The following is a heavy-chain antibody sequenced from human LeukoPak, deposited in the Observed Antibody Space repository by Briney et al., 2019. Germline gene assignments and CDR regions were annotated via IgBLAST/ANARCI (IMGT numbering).Heavy chain of an antibody. CDR1: GFTFRDHA. CDR3: SRGPINRWVYDGMDV. CDR2: IRSEVSVGST. V-gene: IGHV3-49*04. Sequence: GGSLRLSCAASGFTFRDHAMTWVRQAPGKGLEWVCFIRSEVSVGSTAYATSVNGRFIISREHLTSIVYLRMNSLKPEDTAVYYCSRGPINRWVYDGMDVWGQGTTVIVSS. D-gene: IGHD1-14*01. J-gene: IGHJ6*02.